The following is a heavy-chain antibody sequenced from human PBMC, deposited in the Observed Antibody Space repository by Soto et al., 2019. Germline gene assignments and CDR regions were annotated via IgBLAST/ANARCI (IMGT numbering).Heavy chain of an antibody. Sequence: ASVKVSCKASGYTFTRYGITWVRQAPGQGLEWMGRISTYNGNTNYAQKLQGRVTMTADTSTTTAYMELRSLTSDDTAVYYCASVSVYSTDRGAFVFWGQGTVVTV. D-gene: IGHD6-13*01. J-gene: IGHJ3*01. CDR1: GYTFTRYG. CDR2: ISTYNGNT. CDR3: ASVSVYSTDRGAFVF. V-gene: IGHV1-18*01.